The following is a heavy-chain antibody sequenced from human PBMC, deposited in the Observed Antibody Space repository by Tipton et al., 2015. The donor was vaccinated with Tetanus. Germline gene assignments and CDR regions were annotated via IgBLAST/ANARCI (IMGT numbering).Heavy chain of an antibody. J-gene: IGHJ6*02. Sequence: SLRLSCAASGFTFSSYAMSWVRQAPGKGLEWVSAISGSGGSTYNADSVKGRFTISRDNSKNTLYLQMNSLRAEDTAVYYCAKVSGGYDLYYYYGMDVWGQGTTVTVSS. CDR2: ISGSGGST. D-gene: IGHD5-12*01. CDR1: GFTFSSYA. V-gene: IGHV3-23*01. CDR3: AKVSGGYDLYYYYGMDV.